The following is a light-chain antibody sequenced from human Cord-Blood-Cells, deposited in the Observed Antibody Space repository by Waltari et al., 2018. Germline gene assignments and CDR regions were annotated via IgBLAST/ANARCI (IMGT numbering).Light chain of an antibody. CDR3: QSYDSSLSGSV. J-gene: IGLJ2*01. CDR1: SSNIGAGYD. V-gene: IGLV1-40*01. Sequence: QSVLTQPPSVSGAPGQRVTISCTGSSSNIGAGYDVHWYQQLPGTAPKLLIYGNSNRPSGFPDRFSGSKSGTAASLAITGLQAEDVADYYCQSYDSSLSGSVFGGGTKLTVL. CDR2: GNS.